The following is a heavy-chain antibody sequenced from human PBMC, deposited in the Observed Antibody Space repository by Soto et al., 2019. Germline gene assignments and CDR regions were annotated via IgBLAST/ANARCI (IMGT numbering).Heavy chain of an antibody. Sequence: QVQLQESGPGLVKPSQTLSLTCTVSGGSISSGGHYWSWIRQHPGKGLEWIGFIYYSGSTYYNPSPKNRVTISVETSKNQFSLKLSSVTAADAAVYYCARERVITVVGSDYWGQGTLVTVSS. V-gene: IGHV4-31*03. CDR3: ARERVITVVGSDY. D-gene: IGHD3-16*01. CDR1: GGSISSGGHY. J-gene: IGHJ4*02. CDR2: IYYSGST.